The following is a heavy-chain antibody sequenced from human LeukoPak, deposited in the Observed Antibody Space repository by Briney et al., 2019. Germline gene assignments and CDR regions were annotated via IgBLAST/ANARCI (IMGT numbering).Heavy chain of an antibody. D-gene: IGHD5-24*01. J-gene: IGHJ4*02. CDR3: AKGGNNVWHGDFDY. Sequence: GGSLRLSCAASGFTFSSYALNWVRQAPGKGLEWVSGISSSGAFTYYADSVKGRFTISRDNSKNTLYLQMNSLRAEDTALYYRAKGGNNVWHGDFDYWGQGTLVTVSS. CDR1: GFTFSSYA. CDR2: ISSSGAFT. V-gene: IGHV3-23*01.